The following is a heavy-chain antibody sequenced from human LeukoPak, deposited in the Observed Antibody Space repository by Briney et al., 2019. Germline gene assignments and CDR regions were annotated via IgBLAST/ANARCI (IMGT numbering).Heavy chain of an antibody. CDR1: GFKFSTYG. CDR3: ARDRSWGSQCYFDY. Sequence: PGGSLRLSCAASGFKFSTYGIHWVRQAPGKGLEWLGVIWYDGSNKIYAESVRGRFAISRDNSKNTLYLQMNSLRAEDTAVYYCARDRSWGSQCYFDYWGQGTLVTVSS. J-gene: IGHJ4*02. D-gene: IGHD7-27*01. CDR2: IWYDGSNK. V-gene: IGHV3-33*01.